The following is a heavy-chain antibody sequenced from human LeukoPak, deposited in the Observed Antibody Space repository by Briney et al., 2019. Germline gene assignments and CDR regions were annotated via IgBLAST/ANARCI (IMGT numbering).Heavy chain of an antibody. J-gene: IGHJ6*03. D-gene: IGHD2-2*01. CDR1: GFTFTSYA. CDR2: ISGSGGST. Sequence: GGSLRLSCAASGFTFTSYAMSWVRQAPGKGLEWVSAISGSGGSTYYADSVKGRFTISRDSSKSTLYLQMNSLRAEDTAVYYCANPFSTPRSNYYIDVWGKGTTVTVSS. CDR3: ANPFSTPRSNYYIDV. V-gene: IGHV3-23*01.